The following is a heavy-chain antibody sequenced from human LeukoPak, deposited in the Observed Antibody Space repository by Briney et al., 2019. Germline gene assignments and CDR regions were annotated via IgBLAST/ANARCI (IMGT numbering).Heavy chain of an antibody. J-gene: IGHJ4*02. CDR1: GGSISSSSYY. Sequence: PSETLSLTCTVSGGSISSSSYYWGWIRQPPGGGLEWIGSIYHIGKTYYNVSLKSRVTISVDTSKNQFSLKLSSVTAADTAMYYCARLAGYSSGPFDYWGQGSLVTVSS. CDR3: ARLAGYSSGPFDY. D-gene: IGHD6-19*01. CDR2: IYHIGKT. V-gene: IGHV4-39*01.